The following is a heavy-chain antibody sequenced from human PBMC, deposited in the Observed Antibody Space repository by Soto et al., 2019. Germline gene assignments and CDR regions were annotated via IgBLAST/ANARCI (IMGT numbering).Heavy chain of an antibody. CDR1: GGSISSYY. D-gene: IGHD1-26*01. Sequence: PSETLSLTCTVSGGSISSYYWTWIRQPPGKGLEWIGHVYSTGSTNYSPSLKSRVTISVDTSKNQFSLKLSSVTAADTAVYYCARELGATNSIDFWGQGTLVTVSS. CDR2: VYSTGST. V-gene: IGHV4-59*01. J-gene: IGHJ4*02. CDR3: ARELGATNSIDF.